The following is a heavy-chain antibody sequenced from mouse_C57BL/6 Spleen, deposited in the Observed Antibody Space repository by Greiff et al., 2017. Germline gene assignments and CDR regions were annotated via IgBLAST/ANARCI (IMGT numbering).Heavy chain of an antibody. CDR1: GFSLTSYA. CDR3: ARSITTVGKGDAMDY. J-gene: IGHJ4*01. V-gene: IGHV2-9-1*01. CDR2: IWTGGGT. D-gene: IGHD1-1*01. Sequence: VQLVESGPGLVAPSPSLSITCTVSGFSLTSYAISWVRQPPGKGLEWLGVIWTGGGTNYNSALKSSLSISTDNSKSEVFLKMNSLHTDDTARDACARSITTVGKGDAMDYWGQGTSVTVSS.